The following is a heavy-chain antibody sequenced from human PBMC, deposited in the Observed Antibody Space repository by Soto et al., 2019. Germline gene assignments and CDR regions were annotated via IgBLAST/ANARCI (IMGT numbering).Heavy chain of an antibody. CDR3: PMVTYSGMDV. J-gene: IGHJ6*02. CDR1: GVSITPYY. D-gene: IGHD3-10*01. V-gene: IGHV4-59*12. Sequence: PSETLSLTCTVSGVSITPYYWTWIRHPPGKGLEWIGYVYHTGNTYYNPSLKSRLTVSLDTSKTQFSLKLTSVTAADTAVYYCPMVTYSGMDVWGQGTTVTVSS. CDR2: VYHTGNT.